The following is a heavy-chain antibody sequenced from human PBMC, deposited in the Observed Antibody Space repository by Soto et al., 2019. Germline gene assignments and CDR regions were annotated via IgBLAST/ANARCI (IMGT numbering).Heavy chain of an antibody. J-gene: IGHJ4*01. CDR1: GYTFTDYS. CDR3: ARDLWLGESFRYYFDY. Sequence: ASVKVSFKASGYTFTDYSLQWVRQAPGQRLEWMGWINPASGKTKYSQKFQGRVTITRDTSASTAYMELSSLTSEDTALYYCARDLWLGESFRYYFDYWAQGTLVTVS. D-gene: IGHD3-10*01. V-gene: IGHV1-3*01. CDR2: INPASGKT.